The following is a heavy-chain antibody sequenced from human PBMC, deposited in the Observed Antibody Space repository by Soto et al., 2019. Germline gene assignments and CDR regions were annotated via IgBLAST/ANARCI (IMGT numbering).Heavy chain of an antibody. V-gene: IGHV3-23*01. CDR1: GFTFNTYA. CDR2: ISGSGFST. CDR3: ATFTFGRPFDT. D-gene: IGHD3-16*01. J-gene: IGHJ3*02. Sequence: PGGSLTLSCAASGFTFNTYAMSWVRQAPGQGLEWVSAISGSGFSTYYADSVKGRFSISSDSSKNTLFLQMNGLRADDTAVYFCATFTFGRPFDTWGQGTMVTVSS.